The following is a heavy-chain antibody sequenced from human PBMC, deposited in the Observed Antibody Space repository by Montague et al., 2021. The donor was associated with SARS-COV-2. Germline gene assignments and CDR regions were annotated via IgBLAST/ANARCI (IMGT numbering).Heavy chain of an antibody. Sequence: SLRLSCAASRLPFNGYAMHWVRQAPGKGLEWLTFISHDESNHRYADSVKGRFTISRDNSKNTLYLQMDSLRPEDTAAYYCAREGYRSGSFYIDYWGQGTLVTVSS. CDR3: AREGYRSGSFYIDY. D-gene: IGHD1-26*01. CDR1: RLPFNGYA. J-gene: IGHJ4*01. V-gene: IGHV3-30*04. CDR2: ISHDESNH.